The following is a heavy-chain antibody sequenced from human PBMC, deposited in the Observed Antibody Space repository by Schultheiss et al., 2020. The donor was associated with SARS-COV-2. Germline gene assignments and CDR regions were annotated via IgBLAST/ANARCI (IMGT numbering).Heavy chain of an antibody. V-gene: IGHV3-72*01. J-gene: IGHJ6*02. Sequence: GGSLRLSCAASGFTFSSYAMSWVRQAPGKGLEWVGRTRNKANSYTTEYAASVKGRFTISRDDSKSIAYLQMNSLKTEDTAVYYCARDRRELVRGVTQNYGMDVWGQGTTVTVSS. D-gene: IGHD3-10*01. CDR1: GFTFSSYA. CDR2: TRNKANSYTT. CDR3: ARDRRELVRGVTQNYGMDV.